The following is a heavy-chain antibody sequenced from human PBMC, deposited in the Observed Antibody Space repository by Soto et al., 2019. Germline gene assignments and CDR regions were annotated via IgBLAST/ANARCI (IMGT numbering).Heavy chain of an antibody. CDR1: GYTFTDYG. CDR2: IHTYNGNT. V-gene: IGHV1-18*01. J-gene: IGHJ4*02. Sequence: QVQLVQSGAEVKKPGASVKVYCKASGYTFTDYGISWVRQAPGQGLEWMGWIHTYNGNTNYAQEVQDKVTMTTDPSTSTAYMEWRSLISDDTALYYCARDAQYSSRWHPIDYWGQGTLVTVSS. CDR3: ARDAQYSSRWHPIDY. D-gene: IGHD6-19*01.